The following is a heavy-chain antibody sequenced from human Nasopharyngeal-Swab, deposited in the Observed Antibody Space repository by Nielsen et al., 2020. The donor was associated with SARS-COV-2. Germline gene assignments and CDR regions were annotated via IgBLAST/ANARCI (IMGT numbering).Heavy chain of an antibody. CDR1: GFTFSSHS. V-gene: IGHV3-21*01. CDR2: ISSSSSYI. CDR3: ARDHVLPDAFDI. D-gene: IGHD3-10*01. J-gene: IGHJ3*02. Sequence: GESLKISCAASGFTFSSHSMNWVRQAPGKGLEWVSSISSSSSYIYYADSVKGRFTISRDNAKNSLYLQMNSLRAEDTAVYYCARDHVLPDAFDIWGQGTMVTVSS.